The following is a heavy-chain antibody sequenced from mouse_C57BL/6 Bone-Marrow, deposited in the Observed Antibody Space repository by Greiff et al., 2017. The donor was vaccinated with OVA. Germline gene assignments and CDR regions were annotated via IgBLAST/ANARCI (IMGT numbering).Heavy chain of an antibody. CDR1: GFTFKNTF. V-gene: IGHV14-3*01. CDR2: IDPANGNT. D-gene: IGHD2-3*01. CDR3: ARHGYYRGYFDV. Sequence: VQLQQSVAELVRPGASVKLSCTASGFTFKNTFMHWVKQRPEQGLELIGRIDPANGNTKYAPKFQGKATITADTSSNTAYLQLSSLTSEDTAIYYCARHGYYRGYFDVWGTGTTVTVSS. J-gene: IGHJ1*03.